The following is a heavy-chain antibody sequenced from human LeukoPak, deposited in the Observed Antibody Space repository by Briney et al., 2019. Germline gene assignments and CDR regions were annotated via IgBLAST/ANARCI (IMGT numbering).Heavy chain of an antibody. CDR3: AREKQTAGSDY. Sequence: SETLSLTCTVSGGSISSYYWSWIRQPPGKGLEWIGYIYYSGSINYNPSLKSRVTISVDTSKNQFSLKLSSVTAADTAVYYCAREKQTAGSDYWGQGTLVTVSS. CDR1: GGSISSYY. V-gene: IGHV4-59*12. J-gene: IGHJ4*02. D-gene: IGHD3-10*01. CDR2: IYYSGSI.